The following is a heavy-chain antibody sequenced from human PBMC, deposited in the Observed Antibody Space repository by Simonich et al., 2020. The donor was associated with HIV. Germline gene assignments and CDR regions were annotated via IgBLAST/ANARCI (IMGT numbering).Heavy chain of an antibody. V-gene: IGHV4-34*01. Sequence: QVQLQQWGARLLKPSETLSLTCAVYGGSFRGYYWTWIRQPPGKGQEWIGEINHSGSTNYKPALKSRVSMSVDTSKNQFSLRLSSVTAADTAVYYCARGELGDFDYWGQGTLVTVSS. D-gene: IGHD3-16*01. CDR2: INHSGST. CDR1: GGSFRGYY. CDR3: ARGELGDFDY. J-gene: IGHJ4*02.